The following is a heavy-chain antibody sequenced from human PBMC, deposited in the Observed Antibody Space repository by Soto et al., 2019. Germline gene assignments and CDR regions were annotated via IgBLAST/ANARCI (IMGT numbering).Heavy chain of an antibody. Sequence: QITLKESGPTLVKPTQTLTLTCTFSGFSLSGGGGGVGWSCQPPVKALAWVALIYWNDDKRYIPALKSRLTSHKDTSKIQVLLTMTSMDPEGTATYSCAHKMDTVDWFGPWGRGTMVTVCS. V-gene: IGHV2-5*01. CDR2: IYWNDDK. D-gene: IGHD5-18*01. CDR1: GFSLSGGGGG. CDR3: AHKMDTVDWFGP. J-gene: IGHJ5*02.